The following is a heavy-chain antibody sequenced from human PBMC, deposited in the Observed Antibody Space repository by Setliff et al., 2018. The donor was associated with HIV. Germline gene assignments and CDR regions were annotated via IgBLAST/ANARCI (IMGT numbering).Heavy chain of an antibody. J-gene: IGHJ4*02. CDR1: GGSINGHS. D-gene: IGHD3-3*01. Sequence: SETLSLTCTVSGGSINGHSWSWIRQPPGKVLEWIGYIDHSETTNYNPSLKSRLTISIDTSKTQFSLNLSSVTAADTAVYYCARTTVRDFGLVITNFDQWGLGTPVTVSS. CDR2: IDHSETT. CDR3: ARTTVRDFGLVITNFDQ. V-gene: IGHV4-59*11.